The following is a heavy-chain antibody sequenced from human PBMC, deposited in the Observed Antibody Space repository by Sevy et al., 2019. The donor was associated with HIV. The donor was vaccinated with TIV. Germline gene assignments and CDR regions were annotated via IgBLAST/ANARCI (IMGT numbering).Heavy chain of an antibody. V-gene: IGHV5-51*04. CDR3: ATSRSGYFDSSSYYIY. CDR2: IYPDNSET. CDR1: GYSFTSHW. J-gene: IGHJ4*02. D-gene: IGHD3-22*01. Sequence: GESLKSSCEGSGYSFTSHWIGWVRHMPGKGLEWMGIIYPDNSETRYSPSFQGQVTFSADKPISTAYLQWSSLKASDTAMYYCATSRSGYFDSSSYYIYWGQGTMVTVSS.